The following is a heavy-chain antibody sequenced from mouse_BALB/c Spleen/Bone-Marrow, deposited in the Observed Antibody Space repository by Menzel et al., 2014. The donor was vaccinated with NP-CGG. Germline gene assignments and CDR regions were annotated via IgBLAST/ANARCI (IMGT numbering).Heavy chain of an antibody. CDR3: ARRDYGSSYGWFAY. J-gene: IGHJ3*01. CDR2: IYPGDGDT. V-gene: IGHV1-82*01. D-gene: IGHD1-1*01. Sequence: ESGPELVKPGASVKISCKAPGYAFSSSWMNWLKQRPGQGLEWIGRIYPGDGDTNYNGKFKAKATLTADKSSSTAYMQLSSLTSVDSAVYFCARRDYGSSYGWFAYWGQGTLVTVSA. CDR1: GYAFSSSW.